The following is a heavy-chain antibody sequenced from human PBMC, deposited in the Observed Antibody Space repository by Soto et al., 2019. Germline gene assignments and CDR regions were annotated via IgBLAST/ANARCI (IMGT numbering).Heavy chain of an antibody. CDR1: GDSISSPKW. V-gene: IGHV4-4*02. D-gene: IGHD6-19*01. CDR3: AYSSGWYRHDV. CDR2: LLHSGTT. Sequence: QGQLQESGPGLVKPSGTLSLTCAVSGDSISSPKWWTWLRQPPGKGLEWIGDLLHSGTTNYNPSPKSRVILSADTSQNQFSLSLTSVTAADTAIYYCAYSSGWYRHDVWGQGTSVTVSS. J-gene: IGHJ3*01.